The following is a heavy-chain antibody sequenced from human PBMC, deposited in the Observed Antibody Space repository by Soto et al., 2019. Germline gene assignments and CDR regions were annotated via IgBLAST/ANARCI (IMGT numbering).Heavy chain of an antibody. J-gene: IGHJ4*02. V-gene: IGHV4-38-2*01. CDR3: ARAREGDYDILTGYYTPSHFNY. Sequence: SETLSLTCAVSGYSISSGYYWGWIRQPPGKGLVWIGSIYHSGSTYYNPSLKSRVTISVDTSKNQFSLKLSSVTAADTAVYYCARAREGDYDILTGYYTPSHFNYWGQGTLVTVSS. CDR2: IYHSGST. D-gene: IGHD3-9*01. CDR1: GYSISSGYY.